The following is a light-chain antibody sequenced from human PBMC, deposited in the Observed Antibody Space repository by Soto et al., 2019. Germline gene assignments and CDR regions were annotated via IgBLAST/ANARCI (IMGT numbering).Light chain of an antibody. CDR2: DVS. Sequence: QSVLTQPASVSGSPGQLITISCTGTSSDVGVYNYVSWFQQHPGKAPKLMVYDVSNRPSGVSNRFSGSKSGNTASLTISGLRAEDEADYYCSSYTSSNSYVFGTGTKVTVL. CDR3: SSYTSSNSYV. J-gene: IGLJ1*01. V-gene: IGLV2-14*03. CDR1: SSDVGVYNY.